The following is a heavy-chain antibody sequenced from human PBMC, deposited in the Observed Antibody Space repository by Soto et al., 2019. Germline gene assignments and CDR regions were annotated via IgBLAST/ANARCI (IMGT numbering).Heavy chain of an antibody. Sequence: ASVKGSCKASGYTFTSYGISWVRQAPGQGLERMGWISAYNGNTNYAQKLQGRVTMTTDTSTSTAYMELRSLRSDDTAVYYCASDTIFGVVINNAPSEAFDIWGQGTMVTVSS. J-gene: IGHJ3*02. CDR2: ISAYNGNT. CDR1: GYTFTSYG. CDR3: ASDTIFGVVINNAPSEAFDI. V-gene: IGHV1-18*01. D-gene: IGHD3-3*01.